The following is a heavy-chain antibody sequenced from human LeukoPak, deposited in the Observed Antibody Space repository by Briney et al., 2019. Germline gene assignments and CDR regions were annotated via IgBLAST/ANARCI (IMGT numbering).Heavy chain of an antibody. CDR2: IAPGNGNT. J-gene: IGHJ4*02. CDR3: ARGAVIAHFDY. Sequence: GASVKVSCKASGYSFTAYNIHWVRQAPGQRLEWMGWIAPGNGNTKYSQKFQGRVTLTRDTSASTAYMELSSLTSEDTAVFYCARGAVIAHFDYWGQGTLVIVSS. D-gene: IGHD2-21*01. V-gene: IGHV1-3*01. CDR1: GYSFTAYN.